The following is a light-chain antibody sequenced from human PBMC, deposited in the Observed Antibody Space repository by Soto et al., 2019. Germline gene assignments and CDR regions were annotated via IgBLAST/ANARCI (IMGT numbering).Light chain of an antibody. CDR1: QSLAYSDGNTY. CDR3: MQGTHWPPYT. J-gene: IGKJ2*01. V-gene: IGKV2-30*01. Sequence: DVVMTQSPLSLPVTLGQPASISCRSSQSLAYSDGNTYLNWFQQRPGQSPRRLIHKVSNRDSGVTARFSGSGSGTDFALKISRVEAEDVGVYYCMQGTHWPPYTFGQGTKLEIK. CDR2: KVS.